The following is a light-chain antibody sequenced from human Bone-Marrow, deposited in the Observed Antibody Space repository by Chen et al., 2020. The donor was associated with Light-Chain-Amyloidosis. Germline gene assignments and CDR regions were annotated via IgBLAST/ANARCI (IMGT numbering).Light chain of an antibody. CDR2: GNS. CDR3: CSYAGSNSFV. J-gene: IGLJ1*01. CDR1: SSNIGAGYD. V-gene: IGLV1-40*01. Sequence: QSVLTQPPSVSGAPGQRVTISCTGSSSNIGAGYDVHWYQQLPGTAPKLLIYGNSNRPSGVPDRFSGSKSGNTASLTISGLQAEDEADYYCCSYAGSNSFVFGTGTKVTVL.